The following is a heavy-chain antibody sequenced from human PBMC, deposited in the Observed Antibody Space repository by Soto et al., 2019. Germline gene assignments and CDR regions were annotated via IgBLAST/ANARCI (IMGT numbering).Heavy chain of an antibody. V-gene: IGHV3-23*01. CDR2: VSGSGGST. D-gene: IGHD3-22*01. J-gene: IGHJ4*02. Sequence: EVQLLESGGGLVQPGGSLRLSCAASGFTFSSYAMSWVRQAPGKGVEWVSAVSGSGGSTYYADSVKGRFTISRDNSKNRLYVQKNSLRGEQTAVYYCAKDSRDCSGYYYWGQGALVTVSS. CDR3: AKDSRDCSGYYY. CDR1: GFTFSSYA.